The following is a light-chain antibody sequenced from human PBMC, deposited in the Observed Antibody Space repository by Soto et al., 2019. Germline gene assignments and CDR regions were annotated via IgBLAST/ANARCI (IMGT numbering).Light chain of an antibody. V-gene: IGLV2-11*01. CDR3: CSYAGSSSYV. J-gene: IGLJ1*01. CDR2: TVT. CDR1: SSDIGGYNY. Sequence: QSALTQPRSGSGFPGQSVTISCTGTSSDIGGYNYVSWYQQHPGKAPKLMIYTVTKRPSGVPDRFSGSKSDNTASLTISGLQADDEADYYCCSYAGSSSYVFGTGTKVTVL.